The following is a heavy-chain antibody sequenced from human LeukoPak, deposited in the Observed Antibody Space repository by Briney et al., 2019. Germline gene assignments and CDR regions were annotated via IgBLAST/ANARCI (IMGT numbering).Heavy chain of an antibody. D-gene: IGHD3-22*01. CDR2: IWYDGINE. J-gene: IGHJ4*02. V-gene: IGHV3-33*01. CDR1: GFTFSSYG. CDR3: ARGDSDYDSSGYLRY. Sequence: AGGSLRLSCAASGFTFSSYGMHWVRQAPGKGLEWVAVIWYDGINEYYADSVKGRFTISRDNSKNTLYLQMNSLRAEDTAVYYCARGDSDYDSSGYLRYWGQGTLVTVSS.